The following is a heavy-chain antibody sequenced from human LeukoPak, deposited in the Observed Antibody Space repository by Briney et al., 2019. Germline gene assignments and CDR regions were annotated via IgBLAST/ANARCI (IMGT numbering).Heavy chain of an antibody. CDR1: GYSFTVYY. J-gene: IGHJ4*02. V-gene: IGHV1-2*02. Sequence: GASVKVSCKVSGYSFTVYYIHWVRQAPGQGLEWLGFINPNSDGTNCAQNFQGRVTMTRDKSISTAYMELSRLRSDDTAVYYCARDQGHGDNSWDYWGQGTLVTVSS. D-gene: IGHD4-23*01. CDR3: ARDQGHGDNSWDY. CDR2: INPNSDGT.